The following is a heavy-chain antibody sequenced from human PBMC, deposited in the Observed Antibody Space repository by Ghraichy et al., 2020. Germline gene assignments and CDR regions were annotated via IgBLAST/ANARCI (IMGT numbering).Heavy chain of an antibody. J-gene: IGHJ6*02. CDR3: ARVEMTAAASGYYYYYGMDV. V-gene: IGHV1-18*01. Sequence: ASVKVSCKASGYTFTSYGISWVRQAPGQGLEWMGWISAYNGNTNYAQKLQGRVTMTTDTSTSTAYMELRSLRSDDTAVYYCARVEMTAAASGYYYYYGMDVWGQGTTVTVSS. CDR1: GYTFTSYG. CDR2: ISAYNGNT. D-gene: IGHD2-2*01.